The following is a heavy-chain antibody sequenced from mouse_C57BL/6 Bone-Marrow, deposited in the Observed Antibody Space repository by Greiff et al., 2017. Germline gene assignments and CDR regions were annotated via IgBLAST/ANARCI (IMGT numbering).Heavy chain of an antibody. CDR2: ISSGSSTF. CDR1: GFTFSDYG. CDR3: ARPGYGSSFDD. J-gene: IGHJ2*01. V-gene: IGHV5-17*01. Sequence: EVQLVESGGGLVKPGGSLKLSCAASGFTFSDYGMHWVRQAPEKGLAWVAYISSGSSTFYYADTVKGRFTISRDNAKNTLFLQMTSLRSEDTAMYYCARPGYGSSFDDWGQGTTLTVSS. D-gene: IGHD1-1*01.